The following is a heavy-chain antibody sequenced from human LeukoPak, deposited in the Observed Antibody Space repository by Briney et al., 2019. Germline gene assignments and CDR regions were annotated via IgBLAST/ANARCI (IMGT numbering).Heavy chain of an antibody. CDR2: VNGDGSST. V-gene: IGHV3-74*01. CDR1: GCTFSSSW. D-gene: IGHD6-13*01. CDR3: ATDSYSSSWYWSFDL. J-gene: IGHJ2*01. Sequence: GGSLRLSCAASGCTFSSSWMHWVRQPPRKRLVWVLRVNGDGSSTYDADFVKGRFTISRDNAKNTVYLQMNSLRAEDTAVYYCATDSYSSSWYWSFDLWGRGALVTVSS.